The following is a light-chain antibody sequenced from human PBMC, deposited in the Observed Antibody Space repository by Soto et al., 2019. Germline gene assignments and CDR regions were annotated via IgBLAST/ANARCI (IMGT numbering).Light chain of an antibody. V-gene: IGLV1-44*01. J-gene: IGLJ2*01. CDR3: AAWDDSLNGVV. Sequence: QSVLTQSPSASATPGQRVTISCSGSSSNIGSNTVNWYQQLPGTAPRLLIYSNNLRPSGVPDRFSGSKSGTSASLAISGLTSEDEADYYCAAWDDSLNGVVFGGGTQLTVL. CDR1: SSNIGSNT. CDR2: SNN.